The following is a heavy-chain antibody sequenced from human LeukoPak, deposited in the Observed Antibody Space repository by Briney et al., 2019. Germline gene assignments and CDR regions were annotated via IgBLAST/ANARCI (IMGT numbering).Heavy chain of an antibody. D-gene: IGHD3-22*01. V-gene: IGHV3-15*07. CDR2: IRSNSDGGTI. CDR1: GSTFSNAW. J-gene: IGHJ5*02. Sequence: GGSLRLSCATSGSTFSNAWMNWVRQAPGKGLEWVGRIRSNSDGGTIDYAAPVKGRFALSRDDSKNTLYLQMNSLQTEDTAVYYCATDFYDTTWGQGTLVTVSS. CDR3: ATDFYDTT.